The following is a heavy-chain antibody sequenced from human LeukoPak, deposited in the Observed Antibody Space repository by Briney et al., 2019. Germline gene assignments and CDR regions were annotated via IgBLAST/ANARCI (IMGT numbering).Heavy chain of an antibody. CDR2: ISSSGSTI. V-gene: IGHV3-48*03. D-gene: IGHD3-10*01. CDR1: GFTFSSYE. J-gene: IGHJ3*02. Sequence: HPGGSLRFSCAASGFTFSSYEMNWVRQAPGKGLEWVSYISSSGSTIYYADSVKGRFTISRDNAKNSLYLQMNNVRAEDTAVYYCARHREYGSGSYAFDIWGQGTMVTVSS. CDR3: ARHREYGSGSYAFDI.